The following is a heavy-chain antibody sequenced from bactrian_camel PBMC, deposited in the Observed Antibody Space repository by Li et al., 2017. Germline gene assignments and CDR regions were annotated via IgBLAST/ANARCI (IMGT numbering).Heavy chain of an antibody. CDR1: GFTFSTYD. Sequence: VQLVESGGDLVHPGGSLTLSCAASGFTFSTYDMNWVRQAPGKGLEWVSVIDSGGGLTYYPDSVKGRSTISRDNAKNTLYLQLSSLKTEDTAMYYCTKDQSTWPLIGYSSRYSTAPRGQGTQVTVS. CDR3: TKDQSTWPLIGYSSRYSTAP. J-gene: IGHJ4*01. CDR2: IDSGGGLT. V-gene: IGHV3S40*01. D-gene: IGHD2*01.